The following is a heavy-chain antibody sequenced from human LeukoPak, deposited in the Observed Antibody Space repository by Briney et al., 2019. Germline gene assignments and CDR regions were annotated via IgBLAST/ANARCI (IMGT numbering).Heavy chain of an antibody. D-gene: IGHD1-20*01. V-gene: IGHV4-34*01. Sequence: NSSETLSLTCAVYGGSFSGYYWSWIRQPPGKGLEWIGEINHSGSTNYNPSLKSRVTISVDTSKNQFSLKLSSVTAADTAVYYCARWRYNWNLRDAFDIWGQGTMVTVSS. CDR3: ARWRYNWNLRDAFDI. CDR1: GGSFSGYY. J-gene: IGHJ3*02. CDR2: INHSGST.